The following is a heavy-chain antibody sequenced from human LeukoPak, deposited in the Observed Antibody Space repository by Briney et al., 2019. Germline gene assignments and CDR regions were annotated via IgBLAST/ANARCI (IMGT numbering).Heavy chain of an antibody. D-gene: IGHD6-19*01. J-gene: IGHJ4*02. V-gene: IGHV3-48*01. CDR1: GFTFSSYG. CDR2: ISSTSSTI. Sequence: GGSLRLSCAASGFTFSSYGMNWVRQAPGKGLEWVSYISSTSSTIYYADSVKGRFTISRDNAENSLYLLMNSLSAEDTAVYYCAPSPRLAVGYYRGQGTLVTVSS. CDR3: APSPRLAVGYY.